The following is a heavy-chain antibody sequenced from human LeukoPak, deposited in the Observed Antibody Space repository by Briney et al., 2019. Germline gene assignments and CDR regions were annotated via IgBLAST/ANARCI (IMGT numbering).Heavy chain of an antibody. Sequence: SETLSLTCTVSGGSISSINYYWGWIRQPPGKGPEWIGSIYYSGNTYYSPSFRSRVTILLDTSMNQFFLNLTSATAADTAVYYCARGEAGTENPDIVASTYFDYWGRGTLVTVSS. D-gene: IGHD5-12*01. CDR3: ARGEAGTENPDIVASTYFDY. CDR2: IYYSGNT. V-gene: IGHV4-39*07. J-gene: IGHJ4*02. CDR1: GGSISSINYY.